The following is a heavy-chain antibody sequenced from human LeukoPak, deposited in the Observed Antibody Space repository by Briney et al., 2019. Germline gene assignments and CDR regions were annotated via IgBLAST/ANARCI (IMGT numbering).Heavy chain of an antibody. CDR2: ISYDGSNK. Sequence: GGSLRLSCAASGFTFSSYGMHWVRQAPGKGLEWVAVISYDGSNKYYADSVKGRFTISRENSKNTLYLQMNSLRAEDTAVYYCASSYSSSWYVDYWGQGTLVTVSS. CDR3: ASSYSSSWYVDY. D-gene: IGHD6-13*01. CDR1: GFTFSSYG. J-gene: IGHJ4*02. V-gene: IGHV3-30*03.